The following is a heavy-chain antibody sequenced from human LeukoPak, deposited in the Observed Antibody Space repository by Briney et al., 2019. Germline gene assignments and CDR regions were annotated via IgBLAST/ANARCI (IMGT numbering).Heavy chain of an antibody. Sequence: PSETLSLTCTVSGGSISCYYWSWIRQPPGKGLEWIGYIYYSGSTNYNPSLKSRVTISVDTSKNQFSLKLSSVTAADTAVYYCARVSGSYCSGGSCYYYYFDYWGQGTLVTVSS. D-gene: IGHD2-15*01. J-gene: IGHJ4*02. CDR1: GGSISCYY. V-gene: IGHV4-59*01. CDR2: IYYSGST. CDR3: ARVSGSYCSGGSCYYYYFDY.